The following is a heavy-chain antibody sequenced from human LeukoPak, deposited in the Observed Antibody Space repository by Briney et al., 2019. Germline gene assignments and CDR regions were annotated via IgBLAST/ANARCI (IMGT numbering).Heavy chain of an antibody. CDR2: INPNSGGT. V-gene: IGHV1-2*02. CDR1: GYTFTGYY. Sequence: ASVKVSCRASGYTFTGYYMHWVRQAPGQGLEWMGWINPNSGGTNYAQKFQGRVTMTRDTSISTAYMELSRLRSDDTAMYYCARASDLEWLSDYWGQGTLVTVSS. CDR3: ARASDLEWLSDY. D-gene: IGHD3-3*01. J-gene: IGHJ4*02.